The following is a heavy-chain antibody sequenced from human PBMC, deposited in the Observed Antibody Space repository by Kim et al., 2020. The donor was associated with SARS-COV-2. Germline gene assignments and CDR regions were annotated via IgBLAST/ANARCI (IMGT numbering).Heavy chain of an antibody. Sequence: GGSLRLSCAASGFTFSSYGMHWVRQAPGKGLEWVAVISYDGSNKYYADSVKGRFTISRDNSKNTLYLQMNSLRAEDTAVYYCARIGQEVEHRGQ. V-gene: IGHV3-30*03. CDR1: GFTFSSYG. CDR3: ARIGQEVEH. CDR2: ISYDGSNK. J-gene: IGHJ1*01.